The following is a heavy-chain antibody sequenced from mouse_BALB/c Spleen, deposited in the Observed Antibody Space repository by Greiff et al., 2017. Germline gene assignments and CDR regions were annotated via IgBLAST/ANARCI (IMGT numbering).Heavy chain of an antibody. V-gene: IGHV1-4*02. Sequence: VKLQQSAAELARPGASVKMSCKASGYTFTSYTMHWVKQRPGQGLEWIGYINPSSGYTEYNQKFKDKTTLTADKSSSTAYMQLSSLTSEDSAVYYCARYDYDGAMDYWGQGTSVTVSS. CDR2: INPSSGYT. CDR3: ARYDYDGAMDY. CDR1: GYTFTSYT. D-gene: IGHD2-4*01. J-gene: IGHJ4*01.